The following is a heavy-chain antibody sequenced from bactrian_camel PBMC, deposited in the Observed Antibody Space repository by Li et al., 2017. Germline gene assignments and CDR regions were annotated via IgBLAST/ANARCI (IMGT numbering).Heavy chain of an antibody. CDR1: GFTFGAYD. J-gene: IGHJ4*01. D-gene: IGHD4*01. V-gene: IGHV3S40*01. CDR2: INSGGGTT. CDR3: AADLSSGYVGYEYGY. Sequence: DVQLVESGGVLVQPGGSLRLSCAASGFTFGAYDMTWVRQAPGKGLEWVSAINSGGGTTFYADSVKGRFTISRDNAKNTLYLQMNSLNPEDTAMYYCAADLSSGYVGYEYGYWGQGTQVTVS.